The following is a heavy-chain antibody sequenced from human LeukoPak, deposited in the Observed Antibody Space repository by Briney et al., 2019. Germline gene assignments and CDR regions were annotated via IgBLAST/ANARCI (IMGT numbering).Heavy chain of an antibody. CDR2: INSDGSST. V-gene: IGHV3-74*01. D-gene: IGHD5-12*01. CDR1: GFTFRNYW. Sequence: RGGSLRLSCAASGFTFRNYWMHWVRQAPGKGLVWVSRINSDGSSTRYADSVKGRFTISRDNATNTLYLQMNSLRAEDTAVYYCARDSGYDSANDYWGQGTLVTVSS. J-gene: IGHJ4*02. CDR3: ARDSGYDSANDY.